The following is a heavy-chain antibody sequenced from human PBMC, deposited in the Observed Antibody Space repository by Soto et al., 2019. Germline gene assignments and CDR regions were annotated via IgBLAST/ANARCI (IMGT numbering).Heavy chain of an antibody. D-gene: IGHD2-2*02. Sequence: ASVKVSCKASGYTFTSYAMHWVRQAPGQRLEWMGWINAGNGNTKYSQKFQGRVTITRDTSASTAYMELSSLRSEDTAVYYCARLDGYCSSTSCYTGDYWGQGTLVTVSS. CDR3: ARLDGYCSSTSCYTGDY. V-gene: IGHV1-3*01. J-gene: IGHJ4*02. CDR2: INAGNGNT. CDR1: GYTFTSYA.